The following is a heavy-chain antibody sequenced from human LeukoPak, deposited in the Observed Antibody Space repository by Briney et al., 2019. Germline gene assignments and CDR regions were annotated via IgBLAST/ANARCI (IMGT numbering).Heavy chain of an antibody. CDR3: ARGSRLGVVGRDAFDI. V-gene: IGHV3-21*01. D-gene: IGHD3-3*01. CDR2: ISISSNYI. J-gene: IGHJ3*02. Sequence: GGSLRLSCAASGFTFSSYAMHWVRQAPGRGLEWVSSISISSNYIYYPDSLKGRFTISRDNAKNSLYLQINSLRAEDTAVYYCARGSRLGVVGRDAFDIWGQGTMVTVSS. CDR1: GFTFSSYA.